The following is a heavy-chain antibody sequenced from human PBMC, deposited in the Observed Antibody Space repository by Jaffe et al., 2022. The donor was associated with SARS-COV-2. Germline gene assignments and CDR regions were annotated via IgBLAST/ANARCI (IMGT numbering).Heavy chain of an antibody. CDR3: TRGRFASSWYHF. J-gene: IGHJ4*02. V-gene: IGHV3-74*01. D-gene: IGHD6-13*01. CDR1: GFTFSSYW. CDR2: ISDDGTTA. Sequence: EVQLVESGGGLVQPGGSLRLSCAASGFTFSSYWTHWVRQAPGEGLMWVSRISDDGTTATYADSVKGRFTISRDNAKNTVFLQMNSLRVEDTAVYFCTRGRFASSWYHFWGQGTLVTVSS.